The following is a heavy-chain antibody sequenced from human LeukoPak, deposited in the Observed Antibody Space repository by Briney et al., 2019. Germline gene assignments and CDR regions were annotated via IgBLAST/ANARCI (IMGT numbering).Heavy chain of an antibody. D-gene: IGHD2-8*01. CDR3: ARHPPAFRMGPVDY. J-gene: IGHJ4*02. V-gene: IGHV4-39*01. CDR1: GGSISSSSYY. CDR2: IYYSGST. Sequence: PSETLSLTCTVSGGSISSSSYYWGWIRQPPGKGLEWIGSIYYSGSTYYNPSLKSRVTISVDTSKNQFSLKLSSATAADTAVYYCARHPPAFRMGPVDYWGQGTLVTVSS.